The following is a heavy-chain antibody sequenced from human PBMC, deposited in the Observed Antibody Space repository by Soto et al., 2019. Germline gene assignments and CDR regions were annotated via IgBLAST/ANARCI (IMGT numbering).Heavy chain of an antibody. CDR3: AHRCRYCSGDSNNWFDP. D-gene: IGHD2-15*01. CDR1: GFSLSTSGVG. CDR2: IYWDDDK. V-gene: IGHV2-5*02. J-gene: IGHJ5*02. Sequence: QITLKESGPTLVKPTQTLTLTCTFSGFSLSTSGVGVGWIRQPPGKALEWLALIYWDDDKRYSPSLKSRLTTNKDPPKSHGVLTTTNMDPVDTATYYCAHRCRYCSGDSNNWFDPWGQGTLVTVSS.